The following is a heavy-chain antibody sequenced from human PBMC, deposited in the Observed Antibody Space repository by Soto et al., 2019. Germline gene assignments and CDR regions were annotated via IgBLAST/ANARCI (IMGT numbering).Heavy chain of an antibody. CDR3: ARGPRYSSGWRSFDY. CDR1: GFTFSTYG. V-gene: IGHV3-33*01. J-gene: IGHJ4*02. Sequence: QVQLVESGGGVVQPGRSLRLSCAASGFTFSTYGMHWVRQAPGKGLEWVAVIWYDGSNKYYADSVKGRFTISRDNSKNTLYLQMNSLRAEDTAVYYCARGPRYSSGWRSFDYWGQGTLATVSS. CDR2: IWYDGSNK. D-gene: IGHD6-19*01.